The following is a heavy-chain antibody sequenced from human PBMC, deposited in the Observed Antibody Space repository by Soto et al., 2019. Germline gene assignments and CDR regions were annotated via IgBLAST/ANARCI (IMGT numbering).Heavy chain of an antibody. CDR2: ISSSSSTI. CDR3: ARVLLWFGEKGYYYGMDV. CDR1: GFTFSSYS. D-gene: IGHD3-10*01. Sequence: GGSLRLSCAASGFTFSSYSMNWVRQAPGKGLEWVSYISSSSSTIYYADSVKGRFTISGDNGKNSLYLQMNSLRDEDTAVYYCARVLLWFGEKGYYYGMDVWGQGTTVTVSS. V-gene: IGHV3-48*02. J-gene: IGHJ6*02.